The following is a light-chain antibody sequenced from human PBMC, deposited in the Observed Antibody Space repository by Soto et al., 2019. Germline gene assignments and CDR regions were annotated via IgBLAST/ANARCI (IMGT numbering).Light chain of an antibody. CDR2: DVS. CDR3: SSDTSSSTE. CDR1: SSDVGGYHY. V-gene: IGLV2-14*01. Sequence: QSALTQPASVSGSPGQSITISCTGSSSDVGGYHYVSWYQQHPGKVPKLMIYDVSNRPSGVSNRFSGSKSGNTAYLTISGLQTEDEADYYCSSDTSSSTEFGGWTKLTVL. J-gene: IGLJ2*01.